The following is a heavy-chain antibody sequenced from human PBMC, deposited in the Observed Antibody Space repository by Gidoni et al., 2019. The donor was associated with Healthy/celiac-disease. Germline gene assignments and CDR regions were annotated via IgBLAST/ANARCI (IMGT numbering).Heavy chain of an antibody. CDR2: IFSNDEK. CDR3: ARIPWGRGYSDGYGAFDY. J-gene: IGHJ4*02. CDR1: GFSLSNARMG. D-gene: IGHD5-18*01. V-gene: IGHV2-26*01. Sequence: QVTLKESGPVLVKPTETLTLTCTVSGFSLSNARMGVSWIRQPPGKALEWLAHIFSNDEKSYSTSLKSRLTISKDTSKSQVVLTMTNMDPVDTATYYCARIPWGRGYSDGYGAFDYWGQGTLVTVSS.